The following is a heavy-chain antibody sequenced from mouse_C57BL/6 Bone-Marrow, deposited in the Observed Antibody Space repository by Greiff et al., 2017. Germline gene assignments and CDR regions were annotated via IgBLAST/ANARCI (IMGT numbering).Heavy chain of an antibody. J-gene: IGHJ2*01. CDR3: ARKGYYGSSHYFDY. V-gene: IGHV1-47*01. CDR1: GYTFTTYP. D-gene: IGHD1-1*01. Sequence: LEESGAELVKPGASVKMSCKASGYTFTTYPLEWMKQNHGKSLEWIGNFHPYNDDPKYNEKFKGKATLTVEKSSSTVYLELSRLTSDDSAVYYCARKGYYGSSHYFDYWGQGTTLTVSS. CDR2: FHPYNDDP.